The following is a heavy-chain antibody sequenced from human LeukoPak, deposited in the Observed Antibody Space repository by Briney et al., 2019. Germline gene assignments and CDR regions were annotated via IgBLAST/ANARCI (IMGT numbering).Heavy chain of an antibody. D-gene: IGHD1-1*01. Sequence: GASVKVSCKTSGYTFSTYGVTWVRQAPGQGFQWMGWISGHTGNTKYAENFQGGISLTTDTSATTAYMELRSLTSDDTAVYYCARDLSSGGWTLEFDYWGQGSLVTVAS. J-gene: IGHJ4*02. V-gene: IGHV1-18*01. CDR1: GYTFSTYG. CDR2: ISGHTGNT. CDR3: ARDLSSGGWTLEFDY.